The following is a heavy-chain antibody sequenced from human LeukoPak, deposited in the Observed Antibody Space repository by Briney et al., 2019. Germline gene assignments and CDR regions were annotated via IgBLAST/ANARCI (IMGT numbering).Heavy chain of an antibody. CDR3: ARHQQLEYSSNWFDP. V-gene: IGHV4-39*01. D-gene: IGHD6-6*01. J-gene: IGHJ5*02. Sequence: PSETLSLTCTVSGGSISRSSYYWGWIRQPPGKGLEWIGSIYYSGSTYYNPSLKSRVTISVDTSKNQFSLKLSSVTAADTAVYYCARHQQLEYSSNWFDPWGPGTLVTVSS. CDR1: GGSISRSSYY. CDR2: IYYSGST.